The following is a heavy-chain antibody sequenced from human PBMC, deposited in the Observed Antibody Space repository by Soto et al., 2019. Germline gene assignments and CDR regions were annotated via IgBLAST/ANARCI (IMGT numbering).Heavy chain of an antibody. Sequence: QVQLVQSGGEVKKPGASVTVSCKASGYTFINYHITWMRQAPGQGLEWMAWINTYNGMTDYAQKFQGRVTMTRDTSTSTAYMELRNLGSDDTAVYFCAKSPRGEMATDWGQGTLVTVSS. CDR3: AKSPRGEMATD. D-gene: IGHD5-12*01. CDR1: GYTFINYH. J-gene: IGHJ4*02. V-gene: IGHV1-18*01. CDR2: INTYNGMT.